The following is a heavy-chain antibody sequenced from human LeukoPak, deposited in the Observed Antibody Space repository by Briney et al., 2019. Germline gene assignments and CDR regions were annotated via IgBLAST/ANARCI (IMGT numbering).Heavy chain of an antibody. CDR2: IKEDGGDK. J-gene: IGHJ6*03. CDR3: ARSWLVTPYYYYYMDV. V-gene: IGHV3-7*01. D-gene: IGHD3-16*02. Sequence: GGSLRLSCAASGFTFSNYWMSWVRQAPGKGLEWVANIKEDGGDKYYVDSVKGRFTISRDNAKNSLYLQMNSLRAEDTAVYYCARSWLVTPYYYYYMDVWGKGTTVTVSS. CDR1: GFTFSNYW.